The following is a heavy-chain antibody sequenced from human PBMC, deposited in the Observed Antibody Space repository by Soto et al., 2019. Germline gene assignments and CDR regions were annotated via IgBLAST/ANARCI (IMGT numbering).Heavy chain of an antibody. CDR3: ARDHRWAFDY. D-gene: IGHD3-16*01. CDR2: IGLNSGAI. CDR1: GFTFDSYA. Sequence: EVQLVESGGGLVQPWGNLRLSCVASGFTFDSYAMNWVRQGPGKGLEWLSYIGLNSGAIEYSDSVVGRFTISSDDGKSSLYLQMNSLRDEDTAVYFCARDHRWAFDYWGRGTLVTVTS. J-gene: IGHJ4*02. V-gene: IGHV3-48*02.